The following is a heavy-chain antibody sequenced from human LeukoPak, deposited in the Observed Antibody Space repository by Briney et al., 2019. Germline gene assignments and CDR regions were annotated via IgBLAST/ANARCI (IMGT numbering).Heavy chain of an antibody. CDR2: INHSGST. D-gene: IGHD3-22*01. J-gene: IGHJ4*02. Sequence: SETLSLTCAVYGGSFSGYYWSWIRQPPGKGLEWIGEINHSGSTNYNPSLKSRVTISVDTSKNQFSLRLSSVTAADTAVYYCARGGNFFESSCYYSSFDYWGQGTLVTGSS. V-gene: IGHV4-34*01. CDR1: GGSFSGYY. CDR3: ARGGNFFESSCYYSSFDY.